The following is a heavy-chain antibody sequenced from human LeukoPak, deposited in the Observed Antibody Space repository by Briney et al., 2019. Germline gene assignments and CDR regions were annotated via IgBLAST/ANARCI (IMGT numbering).Heavy chain of an antibody. V-gene: IGHV3-23*01. CDR1: GFTVRSDA. CDR2: ISGSGGST. D-gene: IGHD2-2*01. J-gene: IGHJ4*02. Sequence: GRSLRLSCAPSGFTVRSDAMGWVRHAPGKGLEGVSAISGSGGSTYYADSVKGRFTISRDNSKNTLYLQMNSLRAEDTAVYYCAEDGRYCSSTSCYYDYWGQGTLVTVSS. CDR3: AEDGRYCSSTSCYYDY.